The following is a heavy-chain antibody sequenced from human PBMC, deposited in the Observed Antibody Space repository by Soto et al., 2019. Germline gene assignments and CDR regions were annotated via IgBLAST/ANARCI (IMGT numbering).Heavy chain of an antibody. CDR3: ARTVGAAYYFDF. D-gene: IGHD1-26*01. J-gene: IGHJ4*02. CDR1: GESMTKYY. Sequence: PSETLSLSCNGSGESMTKYYWGWIRQPAGKGLEWIGRIYTSGSTNYNPSLKSRVTMSIDTSNNHFSLNLKSVTAADTAVYYCARTVGAAYYFDFWGQGALVTVSS. V-gene: IGHV4-4*07. CDR2: IYTSGST.